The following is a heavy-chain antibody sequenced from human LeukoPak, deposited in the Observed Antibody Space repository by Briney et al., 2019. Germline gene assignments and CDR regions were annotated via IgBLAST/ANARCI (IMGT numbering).Heavy chain of an antibody. J-gene: IGHJ4*02. CDR1: GGSISSSSYY. D-gene: IGHD1-26*01. V-gene: IGHV4-39*07. Sequence: SETLSLTCTVSGGSISSSSYYWGWIRQPPGKGLEWIGTIYYSGTTHYNPSLKGRVTISLDTSTKQFSLRLTSVTAADTAVYYCARGQWEPNFDYWGQGTLVSVSS. CDR3: ARGQWEPNFDY. CDR2: IYYSGTT.